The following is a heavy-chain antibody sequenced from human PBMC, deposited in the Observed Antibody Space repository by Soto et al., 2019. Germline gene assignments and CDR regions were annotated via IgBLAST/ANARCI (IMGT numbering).Heavy chain of an antibody. Sequence: GGSLRLSCAASGLILSDVWMTWVRQAPGKGLEWVGRIKTKPDDGTIDYAAPVRGRFTISRDDSKNTLYLQMTSLTPDDTGVYYCTTSNLGVDFWGPGTLVTVSS. CDR1: GLILSDVW. CDR2: IKTKPDDGTI. D-gene: IGHD1-1*01. CDR3: TTSNLGVDF. V-gene: IGHV3-15*01. J-gene: IGHJ4*02.